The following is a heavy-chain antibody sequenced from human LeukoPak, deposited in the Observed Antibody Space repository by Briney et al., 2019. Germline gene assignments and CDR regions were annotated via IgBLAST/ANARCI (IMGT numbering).Heavy chain of an antibody. V-gene: IGHV4-39*01. Sequence: SETLSLTCTVSGGSISSSSYYWGWIRQPPGKGLEWIGSIYYSGSTYYNPSLKSRVTISVDTSKNQFSLKLSSVTAADTAVYYCARRHYYEADAFDIWGQGTMVTVSP. CDR1: GGSISSSSYY. CDR2: IYYSGST. J-gene: IGHJ3*02. D-gene: IGHD3-22*01. CDR3: ARRHYYEADAFDI.